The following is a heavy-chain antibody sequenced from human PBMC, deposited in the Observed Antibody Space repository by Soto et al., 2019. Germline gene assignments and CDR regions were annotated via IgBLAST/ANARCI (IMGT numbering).Heavy chain of an antibody. J-gene: IGHJ5*02. CDR2: ISWNSGSI. CDR1: GFTFDDYA. D-gene: IGHD2-2*01. CDR3: AKDRGLGYCSSTSCSNWFDP. Sequence: EVQLVESGGGLVQPGRSLRLSCAASGFTFDDYAMHWVRQAPGKGLEWVSGISWNSGSIGYADSVKGRFTISRDNAKYSLYLQMNSLRAEDTALYYCAKDRGLGYCSSTSCSNWFDPWGQGTLVTVSS. V-gene: IGHV3-9*01.